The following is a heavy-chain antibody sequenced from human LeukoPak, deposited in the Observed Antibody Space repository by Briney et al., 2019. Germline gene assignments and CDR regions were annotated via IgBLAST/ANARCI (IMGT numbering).Heavy chain of an antibody. CDR1: GFTFSTFA. D-gene: IGHD3-22*01. Sequence: QAGGSLRLSCAASGFTFSTFAMHWVRQAPGKGLEWVAVISCDGGNKDYADSVKGRFTFSRDNSKNTLYLQMNSLRAEDTAVYYCAKYTHSSGFDYWGQGTLVTVSS. V-gene: IGHV3-30-3*02. J-gene: IGHJ4*02. CDR3: AKYTHSSGFDY. CDR2: ISCDGGNK.